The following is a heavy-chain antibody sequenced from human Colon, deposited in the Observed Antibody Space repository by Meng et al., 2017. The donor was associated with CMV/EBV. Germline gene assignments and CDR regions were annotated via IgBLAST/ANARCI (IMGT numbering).Heavy chain of an antibody. J-gene: IGHJ5*02. V-gene: IGHV3-15*01. CDR3: TTIGKQHLNFNWFDP. Sequence: GGSLRLSCVISGFNFKNAWMSWVRQAPGKGLEWIGRIKPHSDGATRDYAAPVQDRFSISRDDSTNTLYLDMTSLRPEDTGVYYCTTIGKQHLNFNWFDPWGQGALVTVSS. D-gene: IGHD6-13*01. CDR1: GFNFKNAW. CDR2: IKPHSDGATR.